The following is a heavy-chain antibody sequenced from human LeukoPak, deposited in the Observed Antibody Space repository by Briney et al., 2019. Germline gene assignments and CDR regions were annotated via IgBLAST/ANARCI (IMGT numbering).Heavy chain of an antibody. CDR3: ARGYSNYGYTFDM. V-gene: IGHV3-21*01. CDR1: GFTLSSHS. CDR2: ISSSSSYI. J-gene: IGHJ3*02. D-gene: IGHD4-11*01. Sequence: GGSLRLSCAASGFTLSSHSMNWVRQAPGKGLEWVSSISSSSSYIYYADSVKGRFTISRDNAKNSLYLQMNSLRAEDTAVYHCARGYSNYGYTFDMWGQGTMVTVS.